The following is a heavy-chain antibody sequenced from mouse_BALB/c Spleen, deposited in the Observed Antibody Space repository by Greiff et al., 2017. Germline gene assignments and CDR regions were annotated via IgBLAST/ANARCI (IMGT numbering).Heavy chain of an antibody. J-gene: IGHJ1*01. CDR2: ISSGGST. V-gene: IGHV5-6-5*01. CDR3: AREGVYYGYVGWYFDV. D-gene: IGHD1-2*01. Sequence: EVMLVESGGGLVKPGGSLKLSCAASGFTFSSYAMSWVRQTPEKRLEWVASISSGGSTYYPDSVKGRFTISRDNARNILYLQMSSLRSEDTAMYYGAREGVYYGYVGWYFDVWGAGTTVTVSS. CDR1: GFTFSSYA.